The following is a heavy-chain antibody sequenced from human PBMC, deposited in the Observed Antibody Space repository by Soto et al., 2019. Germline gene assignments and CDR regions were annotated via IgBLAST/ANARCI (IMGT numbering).Heavy chain of an antibody. Sequence: SVKVSCKASGGTFSSYAISWVRQDPGQGLEWMGGIIPIFGTANYAQKFQGRVKITADESTSTAYMELSSLRSEYTALYYCARDGGIAAVGYYFDYWGQGTLVTVSS. CDR2: IIPIFGTA. J-gene: IGHJ4*02. CDR1: GGTFSSYA. D-gene: IGHD6-13*01. CDR3: ARDGGIAAVGYYFDY. V-gene: IGHV1-69*13.